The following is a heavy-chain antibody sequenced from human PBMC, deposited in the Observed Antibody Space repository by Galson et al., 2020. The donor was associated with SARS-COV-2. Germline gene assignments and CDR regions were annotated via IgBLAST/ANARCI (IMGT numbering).Heavy chain of an antibody. V-gene: IGHV4-4*07. Sequence: ETSETLSLTCTVSGAPINSFYWTWIRQPAGKGLEWIGRMYTSATTNYNPSLKSRVTMSIDTSKNQFSLKLSSVTAADTAVYYCARDGSSYFSNWFDPRGQGTLVTVSS. CDR1: GAPINSFY. J-gene: IGHJ5*02. D-gene: IGHD3-3*01. CDR3: ARDGSSYFSNWFDP. CDR2: MYTSATT.